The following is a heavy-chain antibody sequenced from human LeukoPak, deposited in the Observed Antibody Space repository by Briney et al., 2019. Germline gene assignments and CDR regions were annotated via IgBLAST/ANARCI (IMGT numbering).Heavy chain of an antibody. J-gene: IGHJ4*02. CDR1: GGSFSGYY. Sequence: PSETLSLTCAVYGGSFSGYYWSWIRQPPGKGLEWIGYIHYSGTTNYYPSLKSRVTIALDTSKNQFSLKLNSATAADTAVYYCARFGTSSSRFFDQWGQGTLVTVSS. CDR2: IHYSGTT. V-gene: IGHV4-59*01. D-gene: IGHD6-6*01. CDR3: ARFGTSSSRFFDQ.